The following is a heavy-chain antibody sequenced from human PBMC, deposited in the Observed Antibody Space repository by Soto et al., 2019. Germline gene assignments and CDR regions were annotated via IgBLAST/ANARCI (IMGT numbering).Heavy chain of an antibody. V-gene: IGHV3-23*01. CDR3: AKDSVAGPGPYSGAYYSQFDY. D-gene: IGHD1-26*01. CDR1: GFTFGTYG. Sequence: EVQLLESGGGLVQPGGALRLSCAASGFTFGTYGMRWVRQAPGKGLEWVSAISGSAGTTYYAESVKGRFTISRDNPRNILLLQMSRLIAEDPALYYCAKDSVAGPGPYSGAYYSQFDYWCQGTLVTVSS. J-gene: IGHJ4*02. CDR2: ISGSAGTT.